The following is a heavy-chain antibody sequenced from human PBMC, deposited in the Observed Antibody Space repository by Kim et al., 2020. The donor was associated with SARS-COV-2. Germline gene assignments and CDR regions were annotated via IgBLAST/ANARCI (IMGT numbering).Heavy chain of an antibody. J-gene: IGHJ4*02. CDR2: ISGSGGST. Sequence: GGSLRLSCAASGFTFSSYAMSWVRQAPGKGLEWVSAISGSGGSTYYADSVKGRFTISRDNSKNTLYLQMNSLRAEDTAVYYCAKVEVVPPAEMATAGGGYFDYWGQGTLVTVSS. D-gene: IGHD5-18*01. CDR3: AKVEVVPPAEMATAGGGYFDY. CDR1: GFTFSSYA. V-gene: IGHV3-23*01.